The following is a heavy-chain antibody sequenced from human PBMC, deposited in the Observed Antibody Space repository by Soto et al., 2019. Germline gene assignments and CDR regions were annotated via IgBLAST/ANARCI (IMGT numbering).Heavy chain of an antibody. CDR2: IYYSGST. CDR1: GGSISGCY. CDR3: ARVRERWLDS. J-gene: IGHJ4*02. D-gene: IGHD1-26*01. Sequence: SETLSLTCTVSGGSISGCYWNWIRQPPGKGLEWIGHIYYSGSTNYNPSLKSRVTISVDTSKNQFSLKLSSVTAADTAVYYCARVRERWLDSWGQGTLVTVSS. V-gene: IGHV4-59*01.